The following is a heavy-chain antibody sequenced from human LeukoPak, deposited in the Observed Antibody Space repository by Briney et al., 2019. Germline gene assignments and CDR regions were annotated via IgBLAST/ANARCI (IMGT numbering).Heavy chain of an antibody. D-gene: IGHD4-17*01. CDR2: IYYSGST. V-gene: IGHV4-59*01. Sequence: SETLSLTCTVSGDSISSYYWTWIRQPPGKGLEWIGNIYYSGSTNYNPSLKSRITISVDTSKNQFSLNLRSVTPADTAVYYCARNRPPHIATAYWGQGTLVTVSS. J-gene: IGHJ4*02. CDR3: ARNRPPHIATAY. CDR1: GDSISSYY.